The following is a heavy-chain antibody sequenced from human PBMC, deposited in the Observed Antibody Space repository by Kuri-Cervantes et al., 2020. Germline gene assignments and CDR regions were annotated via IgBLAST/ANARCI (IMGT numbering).Heavy chain of an antibody. Sequence: GGSLRLSCAASGFTFSSYSMNWVRQAPGKGLEWVGRIKSKTDGGTTDYAAPVKGRFTISRDDSKNTLYLQMNSLKTEDTAVYYCTTTTSTYYDILTGYGYYYYYGMDVWGQGTTVTVSS. V-gene: IGHV3-15*01. CDR2: IKSKTDGGTT. CDR3: TTTTSTYYDILTGYGYYYYYGMDV. J-gene: IGHJ6*02. D-gene: IGHD3-9*01. CDR1: GFTFSSYS.